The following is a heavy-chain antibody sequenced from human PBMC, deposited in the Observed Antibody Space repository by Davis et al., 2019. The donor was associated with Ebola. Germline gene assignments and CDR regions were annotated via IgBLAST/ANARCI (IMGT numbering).Heavy chain of an antibody. Sequence: SVKVSCKASGGTFSSYAISWVRQAPRPGLERMGRIIPILGIANYEQKFQGRVTITADKSTSPAYMELSSLRSEDTAVYYCARDDGGNSYYYYGMDVWGQGTTVTVSS. CDR3: ARDDGGNSYYYYGMDV. J-gene: IGHJ6*02. CDR2: IIPILGIA. CDR1: GGTFSSYA. D-gene: IGHD4-23*01. V-gene: IGHV1-69*04.